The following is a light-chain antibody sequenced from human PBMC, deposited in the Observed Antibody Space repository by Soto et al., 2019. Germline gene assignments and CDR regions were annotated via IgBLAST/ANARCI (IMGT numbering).Light chain of an antibody. CDR2: GAS. Sequence: EIVLTQSPGTLSLSPGERATLSFRASQSVSSNLAWYQQKPGQAPRLLIYGASNRATGIPDRFSGSGSGTDFTLTISRLEPEDSAVYYCQQYASSPRTFGQGTKVDIK. CDR3: QQYASSPRT. CDR1: QSVSSN. V-gene: IGKV3-20*01. J-gene: IGKJ1*01.